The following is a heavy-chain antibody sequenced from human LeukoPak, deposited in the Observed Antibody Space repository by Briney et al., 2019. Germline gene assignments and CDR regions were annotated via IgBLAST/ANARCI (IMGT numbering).Heavy chain of an antibody. CDR1: GFTFSTSA. Sequence: SVKVSCKASGFTFSTSAMQWVRQARGQGLEWIGWIVVGRGNTNYAQKFQERVTITRDMSTSTAYMELSSLRSEDTAVYYCAADYCSGGSCQFDYWGQGTLVTVSS. V-gene: IGHV1-58*02. CDR3: AADYCSGGSCQFDY. J-gene: IGHJ4*02. CDR2: IVVGRGNT. D-gene: IGHD2-15*01.